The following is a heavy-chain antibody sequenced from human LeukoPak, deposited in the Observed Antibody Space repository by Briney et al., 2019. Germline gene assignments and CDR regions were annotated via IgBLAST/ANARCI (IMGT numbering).Heavy chain of an antibody. CDR3: ARDGLTYYDFWSGYNWFDP. CDR2: IKQDGSEK. CDR1: GFTFSSYW. J-gene: IGHJ5*02. V-gene: IGHV3-7*01. Sequence: PGGSLRLSCAASGFTFSSYWMSWVRQAPGKGLEWVANIKQDGSEKYYVDSVKGRFTISRDNAKNSLYLQMNSLRAEDTAVYYCARDGLTYYDFWSGYNWFDPWGRGTLVTVSS. D-gene: IGHD3-3*01.